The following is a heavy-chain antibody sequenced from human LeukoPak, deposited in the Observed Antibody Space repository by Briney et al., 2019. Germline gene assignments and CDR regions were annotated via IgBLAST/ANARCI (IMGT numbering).Heavy chain of an antibody. Sequence: PGGSLRLSCAASGFTFSSYAMHWVRQAPGKGLEWVAAITYDGSSVHYADSVKGRFTISRDNSKNTLYLEMNSLRPEDTAIYYCASEKRSGYYPGYWGQGTLVTVPS. V-gene: IGHV3-30-3*01. CDR1: GFTFSSYA. J-gene: IGHJ4*02. CDR2: ITYDGSSV. CDR3: ASEKRSGYYPGY. D-gene: IGHD3-3*01.